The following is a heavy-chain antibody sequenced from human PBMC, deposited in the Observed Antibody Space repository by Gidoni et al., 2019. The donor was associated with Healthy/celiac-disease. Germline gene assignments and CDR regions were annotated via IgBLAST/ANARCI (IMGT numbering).Heavy chain of an antibody. V-gene: IGHV1-58*02. J-gene: IGHJ2*01. D-gene: IGHD4-17*01. Sequence: QMQLVQSGPEVKKPGTSVKVSCKASGFTFTSSAMQCVRQARGQRLEWIGWIVVGSGNTNYAQKFQERVTITRDMSTSTAYMELSSLRSEDTAVYYCAAAAPDYGDFIWDWYFDLWGRGTLVTVSS. CDR2: IVVGSGNT. CDR3: AAAAPDYGDFIWDWYFDL. CDR1: GFTFTSSA.